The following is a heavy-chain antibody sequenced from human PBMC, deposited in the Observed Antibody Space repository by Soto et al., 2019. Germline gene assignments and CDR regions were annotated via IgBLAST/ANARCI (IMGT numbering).Heavy chain of an antibody. Sequence: QVQLVQSGAEVKKPGASVKVSCKASGYTFTSYGISWVRQAPGQGLEWMGWISAYSGNTDYAQKLQGRVTMTTDTSTSTAYMDLRSVRSDDTAVYYCARQYDILTGYYLEVGYWGQGTLVTVSS. V-gene: IGHV1-18*01. CDR2: ISAYSGNT. D-gene: IGHD3-9*01. J-gene: IGHJ4*02. CDR3: ARQYDILTGYYLEVGY. CDR1: GYTFTSYG.